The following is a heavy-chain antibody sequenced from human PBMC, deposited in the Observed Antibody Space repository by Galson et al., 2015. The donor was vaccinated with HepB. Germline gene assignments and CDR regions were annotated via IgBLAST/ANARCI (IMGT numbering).Heavy chain of an antibody. J-gene: IGHJ4*02. CDR1: GYSFTSYW. D-gene: IGHD1-1*01. CDR3: ARQIRGTSDFDY. V-gene: IGHV5-10-1*01. Sequence: SCKGSGYSFTSYWISWVRQMPGKGLEWMGRIDPSDSYTNYSPSFQGHVTISADKSISTAYLQWSSLKASDTAMYYCARQIRGTSDFDYWGQGTLVTVSS. CDR2: IDPSDSYT.